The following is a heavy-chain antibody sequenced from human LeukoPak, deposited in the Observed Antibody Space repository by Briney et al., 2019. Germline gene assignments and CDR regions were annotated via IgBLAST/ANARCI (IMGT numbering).Heavy chain of an antibody. Sequence: GGSLRLSCAASGFTFSTYAMTWVRQAPGKGLEWVSVISSSGDTTYYTDSVKGRFTISRDSSKNTLYLQMNGLRAEDTAVYYCAKLRSGWVVAASDYWGQGTLVTVSS. J-gene: IGHJ4*02. D-gene: IGHD2-15*01. CDR2: ISSSGDTT. CDR1: GFTFSTYA. CDR3: AKLRSGWVVAASDY. V-gene: IGHV3-23*01.